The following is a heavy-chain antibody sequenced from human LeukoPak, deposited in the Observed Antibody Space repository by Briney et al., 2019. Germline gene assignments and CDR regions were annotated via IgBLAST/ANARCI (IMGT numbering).Heavy chain of an antibody. V-gene: IGHV1-8*01. CDR3: ARGLGAAAAPDY. CDR1: GYTFTSYD. J-gene: IGHJ4*02. D-gene: IGHD6-13*01. CDR2: MNPNSGNT. Sequence: VVSVKVSCKASGYTFTSYDINWVRQATGQGLEWMGWMNPNSGNTGYAQKFQGRVTMTRNTSISTAYMELSSLRSEDTAVYYCARGLGAAAAPDYWGQGTLVTVSS.